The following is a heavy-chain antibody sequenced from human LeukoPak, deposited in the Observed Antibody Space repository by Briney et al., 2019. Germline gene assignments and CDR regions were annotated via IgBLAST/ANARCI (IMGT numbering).Heavy chain of an antibody. J-gene: IGHJ4*02. CDR1: GYTFTSYG. CDR3: ARVLLGSYLAFDY. Sequence: GASVKVSCKASGYTFTSYGISWVRQATGQGLEWMGWMNPNSGNTGYAQKFQGRVTMTRNTSISTAYMELSSLRSEDTAVYYCARVLLGSYLAFDYWGQGTLVTVSS. V-gene: IGHV1-8*02. CDR2: MNPNSGNT. D-gene: IGHD3-10*01.